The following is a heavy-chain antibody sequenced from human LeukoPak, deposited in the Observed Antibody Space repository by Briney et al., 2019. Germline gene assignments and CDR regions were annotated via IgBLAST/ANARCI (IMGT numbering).Heavy chain of an antibody. J-gene: IGHJ6*04. CDR2: IYPVDSDT. V-gene: IGHV5-51*01. CDR1: GYSFTSYW. D-gene: IGHD3-10*01. Sequence: GESLKISCKGSGYSFTSYWIGWVRQMPGKGLEWMGIIYPVDSDTRYSPSFQGQVTISADKSISTAYLQWSSLKASDTAMYYCARLGYYYGSGSYIGDVWGKGTTVTISS. CDR3: ARLGYYYGSGSYIGDV.